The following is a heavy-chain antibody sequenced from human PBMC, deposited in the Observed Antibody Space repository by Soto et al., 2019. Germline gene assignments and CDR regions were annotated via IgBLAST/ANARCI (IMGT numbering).Heavy chain of an antibody. Sequence: SETLSLTCAVSGGSLSDYYWPWIRQSPGKGLEWIGEIHPSGSTNYNPSLRSRVTISVDTSKNQVSLKLTSLTAADTAVYYCARGRDEYKLGNVWGHGTTVTVS. CDR2: IHPSGST. CDR1: GGSLSDYY. D-gene: IGHD1-1*01. V-gene: IGHV4-34*01. J-gene: IGHJ6*02. CDR3: ARGRDEYKLGNV.